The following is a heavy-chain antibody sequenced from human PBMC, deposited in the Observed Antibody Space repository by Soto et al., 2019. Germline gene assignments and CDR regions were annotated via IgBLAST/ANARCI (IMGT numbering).Heavy chain of an antibody. Sequence: EVYLLESGGDLVQPGGSLRVSCAAPGFAFSSYAMSWVRQAPGGGLEWVSSVSAGGGNTHYADSVKGRFIISRDNAKNTLFLQMNSLRAEDTAIYHCAKDRPAYGSGRFEDWGQGTLVTVSP. CDR3: AKDRPAYGSGRFED. CDR1: GFAFSSYA. D-gene: IGHD3-10*01. J-gene: IGHJ4*02. CDR2: VSAGGGNT. V-gene: IGHV3-23*01.